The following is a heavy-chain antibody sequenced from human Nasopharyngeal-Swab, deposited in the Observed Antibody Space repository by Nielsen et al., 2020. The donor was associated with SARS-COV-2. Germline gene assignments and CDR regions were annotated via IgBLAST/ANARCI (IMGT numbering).Heavy chain of an antibody. CDR2: IYYSGST. CDR3: ARAVVWVGAAPSAVWGYFDY. V-gene: IGHV4-30-4*01. D-gene: IGHD2-15*01. J-gene: IGHJ4*02. Sequence: WTRQPPGKGLEWIGYIYYSGSTYYNPSLKSRVTISVDTSKNQFSLKLSSVTAADTAVYYCARAVVWVGAAPSAVWGYFDYWGQGTLVTVSS.